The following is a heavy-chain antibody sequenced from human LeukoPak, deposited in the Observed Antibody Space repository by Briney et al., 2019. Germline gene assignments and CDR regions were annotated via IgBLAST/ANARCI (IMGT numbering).Heavy chain of an antibody. Sequence: ASVKVSCKASGYTFTSYAMNWVRQAPGQGHEWMGWINTNTGNPTYAQGFTGRFVFSLDTSVSTAYLQISSLKAEDTAVYYCARAASLLRYFDWLSHFDYWGQGTLVTVSS. D-gene: IGHD3-9*01. CDR2: INTNTGNP. CDR3: ARAASLLRYFDWLSHFDY. V-gene: IGHV7-4-1*02. J-gene: IGHJ4*02. CDR1: GYTFTSYA.